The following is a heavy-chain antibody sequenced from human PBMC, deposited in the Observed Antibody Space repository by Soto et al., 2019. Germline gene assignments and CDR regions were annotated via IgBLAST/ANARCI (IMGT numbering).Heavy chain of an antibody. Sequence: QVQLQESGPGLVKPSQTLSLTCTVSGGSIRSGDYYWSWIRQPPGKGLEWIGYIFYSGNTYIYYNPSLKGRGTISVDTSKNQMSLRLTSVTAADTAVYYCARVEIAAAGTHYGMDVWGQGTTVTVSS. CDR1: GGSIRSGDYY. J-gene: IGHJ6*02. CDR3: ARVEIAAAGTHYGMDV. V-gene: IGHV4-30-4*01. CDR2: IFYSGNTYI. D-gene: IGHD6-13*01.